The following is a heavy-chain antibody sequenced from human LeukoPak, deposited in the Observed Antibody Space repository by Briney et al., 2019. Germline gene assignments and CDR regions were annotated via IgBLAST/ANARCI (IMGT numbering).Heavy chain of an antibody. D-gene: IGHD6-19*01. CDR1: GGSISSYS. CDR2: INNSGYT. J-gene: IGHJ5*02. Sequence: SETLSLTCTVSGGSISSYSWNWIRQPPGKGLEWIGYINNSGYTNNNPSLKSRVTISVDTSNNQFSLKLSSVTAADTAVYYCARDRISVTDPPNWFDPWGQGTLVTVSS. CDR3: ARDRISVTDPPNWFDP. V-gene: IGHV4-4*08.